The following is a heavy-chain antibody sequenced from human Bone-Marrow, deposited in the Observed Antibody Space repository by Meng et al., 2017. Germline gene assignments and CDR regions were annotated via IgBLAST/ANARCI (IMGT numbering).Heavy chain of an antibody. J-gene: IGHJ4*02. CDR1: GGTFSSYA. CDR2: IIPIFGTA. V-gene: IGHV1-69*13. Sequence: SVKVSCKASGGTFSSYAISWVRQAPGQGLEWMGGIIPIFGTANYAQKFQGRVTITADESTSTAYMELSSLRSEDTAVYYCARMGGVSIAAAGTGIFDYWGQGNRVNGAS. CDR3: ARMGGVSIAAAGTGIFDY. D-gene: IGHD6-13*01.